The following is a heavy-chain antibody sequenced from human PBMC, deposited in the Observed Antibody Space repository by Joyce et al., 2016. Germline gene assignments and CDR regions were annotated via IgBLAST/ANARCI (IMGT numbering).Heavy chain of an antibody. Sequence: QVQLQQWGAGLLKTSETLSLTCAVYSGPFSGFFWSWVRQPPGKGLEWIGDITNSGATHYNPSLKSLLTMSVDTSRKEFSLKLSSVTVADTAIYYCARSQWLAPLMYWGQGTPVTVSS. CDR1: SGPFSGFF. D-gene: IGHD6-19*01. J-gene: IGHJ4*02. V-gene: IGHV4-34*02. CDR2: ITNSGAT. CDR3: ARSQWLAPLMY.